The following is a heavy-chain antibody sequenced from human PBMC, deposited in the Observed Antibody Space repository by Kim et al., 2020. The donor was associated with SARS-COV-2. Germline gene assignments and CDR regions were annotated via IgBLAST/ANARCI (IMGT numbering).Heavy chain of an antibody. Sequence: GGSLRLSCAASGFTFSSYAMSWVRQAPGKGLEGVSLVYSAGTNTYYADSVKGRFTISRDNSKNTLYLQMNSLRAEDTAVYYCAKERGGGYCYGGSCYDY. CDR3: AKERGGGYCYGGSCYDY. J-gene: IGHJ4*01. CDR1: GFTFSSYA. CDR2: VYSAGTNT. V-gene: IGHV3-23*03. D-gene: IGHD2-15*01.